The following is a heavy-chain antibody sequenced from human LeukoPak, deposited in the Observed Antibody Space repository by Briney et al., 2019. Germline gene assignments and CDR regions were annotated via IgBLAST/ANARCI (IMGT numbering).Heavy chain of an antibody. D-gene: IGHD1-26*01. CDR2: FDPEDGES. J-gene: IGHJ4*02. Sequence: GASVTVSFKVSGVSLSATSIHWVRQAPGQWLEWMGGFDPEDGESIFAQRFQGRFSKTEDTPTDTAYMELRSLRLEDTAVYYCATADKWEPLDYWGQGTLVTVSS. CDR3: ATADKWEPLDY. V-gene: IGHV1-24*01. CDR1: GVSLSATS.